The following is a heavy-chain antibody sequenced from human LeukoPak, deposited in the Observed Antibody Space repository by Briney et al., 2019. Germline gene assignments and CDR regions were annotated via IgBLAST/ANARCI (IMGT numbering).Heavy chain of an antibody. Sequence: GGSLRLSCAASGFTFSSYGMHWVRQAPGKGLEWVAFIRYDGSNKYYADSVKGRFTISRDSSKNTLYLQMNSLRAADTAVYYCAIEGAVHYDILTGYYTPPYYYYYMDVWGKGTTVTVSS. D-gene: IGHD3-9*01. CDR2: IRYDGSNK. V-gene: IGHV3-30*02. CDR1: GFTFSSYG. J-gene: IGHJ6*03. CDR3: AIEGAVHYDILTGYYTPPYYYYYMDV.